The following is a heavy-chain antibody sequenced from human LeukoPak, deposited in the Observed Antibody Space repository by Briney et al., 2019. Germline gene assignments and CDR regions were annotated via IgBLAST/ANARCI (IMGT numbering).Heavy chain of an antibody. D-gene: IGHD5-18*01. CDR2: ISSSGSTI. J-gene: IGHJ4*02. CDR1: GFTFSDYY. Sequence: KTGGPLRLSCAASGFTFSDYYMSWIRQAPGKGLEWVSYISSSGSTIYYADSVKGRFTISRDNAKNSLYLQMNSLRAEDTAVYYCARSKYSYGPYYFDYWGQGTLVTVSS. V-gene: IGHV3-11*01. CDR3: ARSKYSYGPYYFDY.